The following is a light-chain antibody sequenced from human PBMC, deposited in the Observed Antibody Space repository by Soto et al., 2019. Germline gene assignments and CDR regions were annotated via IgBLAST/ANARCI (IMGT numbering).Light chain of an antibody. V-gene: IGLV2-23*01. CDR1: SSDVGSYNL. Sequence: QSALTQPASVSGSPGQSITISCTGTSSDVGSYNLVSWYQQHPGNAPKLMIYEGSKRPSGVSHRFSGSKSGNMASLTISGLQSEDEADYYCCLYAGSSTHAVFGGGIQLTV. CDR3: CLYAGSSTHAV. J-gene: IGLJ7*01. CDR2: EGS.